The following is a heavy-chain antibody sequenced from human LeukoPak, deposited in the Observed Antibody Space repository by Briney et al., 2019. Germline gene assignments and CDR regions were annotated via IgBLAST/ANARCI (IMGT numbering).Heavy chain of an antibody. CDR2: IYYSGTT. V-gene: IGHV4-59*01. J-gene: IGHJ4*02. CDR3: ARGGWLPIDY. CDR1: GFAFSSYS. Sequence: GSLRLSCAASGFAFSSYSMNWVRQAPGKGLEWIGYIYYSGTTNYNPSLKSRVTITVDTSKNQFSLNLTSVTAADTAVYYCARGGWLPIDYWGQGTLVTVSS. D-gene: IGHD5-18*01.